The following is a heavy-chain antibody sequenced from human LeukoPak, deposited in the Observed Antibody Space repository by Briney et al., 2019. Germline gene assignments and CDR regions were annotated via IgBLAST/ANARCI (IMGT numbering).Heavy chain of an antibody. V-gene: IGHV4-34*01. CDR1: GGSFSGYY. CDR2: INHSGST. D-gene: IGHD3-22*01. CDR3: ARGSGYYYDSSGTLDY. Sequence: SETLSLTCAVYGGSFSGYYWSWIRQPPGKGLEWIGEINHSGSTNYNPSLKSRVTISVDTSKNQFSLKLSSVTAADTAVYYCARGSGYYYDSSGTLDYRGQGTLVTVSS. J-gene: IGHJ4*02.